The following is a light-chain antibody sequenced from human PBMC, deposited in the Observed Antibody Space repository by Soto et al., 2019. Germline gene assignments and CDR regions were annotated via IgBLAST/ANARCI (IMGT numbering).Light chain of an antibody. Sequence: DVQMTQSPSSLSASVGDRVTITCRASQDINSWLAWYQQKPEKAPKSLIHAESSLQTGVPSRFSGSGSGTDFTLTISSLQPEDSATYYCQQYNIYPLTFGGGTKVEIK. J-gene: IGKJ4*01. CDR3: QQYNIYPLT. V-gene: IGKV1D-16*01. CDR1: QDINSW. CDR2: AES.